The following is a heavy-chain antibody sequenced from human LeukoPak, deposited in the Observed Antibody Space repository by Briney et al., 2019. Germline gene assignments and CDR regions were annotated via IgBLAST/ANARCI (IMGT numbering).Heavy chain of an antibody. CDR2: ISGSGGST. V-gene: IGHV3-23*01. CDR3: AKDRLFGDYVSSY. J-gene: IGHJ4*02. D-gene: IGHD4-17*01. Sequence: GGAPRVSFAAPGFNLFSHAISLGRQGPGKGLGWVSAISGSGGSTYYADSVKGRFTISRDNSKNTLYLQMNSLRAEDTAVYYCAKDRLFGDYVSSYWGQGTLVTVSS. CDR1: GFNLFSHA.